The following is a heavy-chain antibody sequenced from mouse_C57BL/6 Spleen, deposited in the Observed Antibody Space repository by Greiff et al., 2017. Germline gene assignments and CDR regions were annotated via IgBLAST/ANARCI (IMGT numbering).Heavy chain of an antibody. V-gene: IGHV5-4*01. CDR1: GFTFSSYA. D-gene: IGHD2-3*01. J-gene: IGHJ4*01. CDR3: ARDDGYYDYYARDY. CDR2: ISDGGSYT. Sequence: EVKLMESGGGLVKPGGSLKLSCAASGFTFSSYAMSWVRQTPEKRLEWVATISDGGSYTYYPDNVKGRFTISRDNAKKHLYLQMSHLKSEDTAMYYCARDDGYYDYYARDYWGQGTSVTVSS.